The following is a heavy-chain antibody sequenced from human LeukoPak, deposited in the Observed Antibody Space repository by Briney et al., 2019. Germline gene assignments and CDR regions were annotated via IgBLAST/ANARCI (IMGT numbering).Heavy chain of an antibody. D-gene: IGHD4-23*01. CDR3: ARDVGEGPGRTVALDY. V-gene: IGHV4-4*07. J-gene: IGHJ4*02. Sequence: SETLSLTCTVSGGSISSYYWSWIRQPAGKGLEWIGRIYTSGSTNYNPSLKSRVTMSVDTSKNQFSLKLSSVTAADTAVYYCARDVGEGPGRTVALDYWGQGTLVTVSS. CDR2: IYTSGST. CDR1: GGSISSYY.